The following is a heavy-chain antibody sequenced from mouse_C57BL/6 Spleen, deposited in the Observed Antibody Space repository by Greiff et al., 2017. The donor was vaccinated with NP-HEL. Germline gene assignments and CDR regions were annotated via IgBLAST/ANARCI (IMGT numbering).Heavy chain of an antibody. CDR1: GYTFTEYT. Sequence: VQLQESGAELVKPGASVKLSCKASGYTFTEYTIHWVKQRSGQGLEWIGWFYPGSGSIKYNEKFKDKATLTADKSSSTVYMELSRLTSEDSAVYCGARHEEGDYSSYSWFAYWGQGTLVTVSA. V-gene: IGHV1-62-2*01. D-gene: IGHD2-5*01. CDR3: ARHEEGDYSSYSWFAY. CDR2: FYPGSGSI. J-gene: IGHJ3*01.